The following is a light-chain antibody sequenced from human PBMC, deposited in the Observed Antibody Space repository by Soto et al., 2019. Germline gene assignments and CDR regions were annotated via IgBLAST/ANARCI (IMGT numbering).Light chain of an antibody. J-gene: IGKJ1*01. CDR3: QQRSNWHIT. Sequence: EIVMTQSPATLSVSPGERVTLSCRASQSVSSNLAWYQQKVGQAPRLLINNAFNRATGIPARFSGSGSGTDFTLTISSLEPEDFAVYYCQQRSNWHITFGQGTKVDIK. CDR1: QSVSSN. V-gene: IGKV3-11*01. CDR2: NAF.